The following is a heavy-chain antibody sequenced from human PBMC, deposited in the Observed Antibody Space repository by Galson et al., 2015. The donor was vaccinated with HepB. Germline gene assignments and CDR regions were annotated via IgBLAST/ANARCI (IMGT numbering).Heavy chain of an antibody. V-gene: IGHV1-2*02. CDR2: INPNSGGT. D-gene: IGHD3-22*01. J-gene: IGHJ3*02. Sequence: SVKVSCKASGYTFTGYYMHWVRQAPGQGLEWMGWINPNSGGTNYAQKFQGRVTMTRDTSISTAYMELSRLRSDDTAVYYCARSHDSSGLNAFDIWGQGTMVTDSS. CDR1: GYTFTGYY. CDR3: ARSHDSSGLNAFDI.